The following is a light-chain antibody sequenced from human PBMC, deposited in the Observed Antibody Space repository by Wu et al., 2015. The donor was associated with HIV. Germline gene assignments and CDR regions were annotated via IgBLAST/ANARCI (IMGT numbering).Light chain of an antibody. CDR1: QSIGNS. CDR3: QQRSTWPLT. Sequence: EVALAQSPATLYLSTGERATLSCRASQSIGNSLGWYQQKPGQAPRLLIHDASNRATGIPARFSGSGSETDFTLTISSLEPEDFALYYCQQRSTWPLTFGQGHD. V-gene: IGKV3-11*01. J-gene: IGKJ5*01. CDR2: DAS.